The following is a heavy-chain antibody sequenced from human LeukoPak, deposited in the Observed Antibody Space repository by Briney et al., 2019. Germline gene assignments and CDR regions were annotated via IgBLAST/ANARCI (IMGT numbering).Heavy chain of an antibody. V-gene: IGHV3-30*19. CDR1: GFTFRSYG. CDR3: ARDRSQEFDP. Sequence: GGSLRLSCVASGFTFRSYGIHWVRQAPGKGLEWVAVISSDGTNKDYADSVKGRFSISRDNSKNTLYLQMNRLRADDTAVYYCARDRSQEFDPWGQGTLVTVSS. J-gene: IGHJ5*02. CDR2: ISSDGTNK. D-gene: IGHD3-10*01.